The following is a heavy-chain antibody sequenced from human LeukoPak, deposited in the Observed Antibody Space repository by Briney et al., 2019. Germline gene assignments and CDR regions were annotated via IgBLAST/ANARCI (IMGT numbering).Heavy chain of an antibody. Sequence: PGGSLRPSCAASGFSSSNYSMSWVRQAPGKGLEWVSAITGPGGTTFYADSVKGRFTISRDNSKNTLYLQMNSLTADATAVYYCAKDRYGRSWKDAFEMWGQGPMVTVS. V-gene: IGHV3-23*01. J-gene: IGHJ3*02. D-gene: IGHD6-13*01. CDR3: AKDRYGRSWKDAFEM. CDR1: GFSSSNYS. CDR2: ITGPGGTT.